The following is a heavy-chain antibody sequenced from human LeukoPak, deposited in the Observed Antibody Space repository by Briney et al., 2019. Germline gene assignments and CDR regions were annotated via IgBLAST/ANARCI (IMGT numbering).Heavy chain of an antibody. D-gene: IGHD5-18*01. CDR3: ARDLWAAGYSYGYAS. V-gene: IGHV4-59*01. CDR1: GGSISSYY. J-gene: IGHJ5*02. CDR2: IYYSGST. Sequence: SETLSRTCTVSGGSISSYYWSWIRQPPGKGLEWIGYIYYSGSTNYNPSLKSRVTISVDTSKNQFSLKLSSVTATDTAVYYCARDLWAAGYSYGYASWGQGTLVTVSS.